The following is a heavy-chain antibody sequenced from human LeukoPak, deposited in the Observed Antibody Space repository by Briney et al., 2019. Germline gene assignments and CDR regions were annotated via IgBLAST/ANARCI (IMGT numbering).Heavy chain of an antibody. CDR2: ISSNGGST. J-gene: IGHJ4*02. V-gene: IGHV3-64D*09. CDR3: VRGRDGYNWIDY. Sequence: GGSLRHFCSASGFTFSRYAMHWVRQAPGKGLEYVSAISSNGGSTYYAESVKGRFTISRDNSKNSLYLQMSSLRAEDTAVYYCVRGRDGYNWIDYWGQGTLVTVSS. D-gene: IGHD5-24*01. CDR1: GFTFSRYA.